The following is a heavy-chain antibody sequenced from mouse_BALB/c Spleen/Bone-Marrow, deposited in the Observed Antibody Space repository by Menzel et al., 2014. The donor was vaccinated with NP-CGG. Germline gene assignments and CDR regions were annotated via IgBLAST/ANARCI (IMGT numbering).Heavy chain of an antibody. Sequence: EVQRVESGGGLVQPGGSLKLSCAPSGFTFSDYYMYWVRQTPEKSLQWVAYISNGGGSTYYPDTVKGRFTISRDNAKNTLYLQMSRLKSEDTAMYYCARGLYYRPFAYWGQGTLVTVSA. D-gene: IGHD2-14*01. CDR2: ISNGGGST. CDR1: GFTFSDYY. V-gene: IGHV5-12*01. CDR3: ARGLYYRPFAY. J-gene: IGHJ3*01.